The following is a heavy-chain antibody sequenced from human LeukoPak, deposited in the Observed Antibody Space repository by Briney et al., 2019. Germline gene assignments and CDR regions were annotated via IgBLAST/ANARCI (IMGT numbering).Heavy chain of an antibody. Sequence: ASVKVSCKASGYTFTGYYMHWVRQAPGQGLEWMGWINPNSGGTNYAQKFQGRVTMTRDTSISTAYMELSRLRSDDTAVYYCARPPQASSGWSDPFDYWGQGNLVTVSS. D-gene: IGHD6-19*01. CDR1: GYTFTGYY. CDR3: ARPPQASSGWSDPFDY. CDR2: INPNSGGT. J-gene: IGHJ4*02. V-gene: IGHV1-2*02.